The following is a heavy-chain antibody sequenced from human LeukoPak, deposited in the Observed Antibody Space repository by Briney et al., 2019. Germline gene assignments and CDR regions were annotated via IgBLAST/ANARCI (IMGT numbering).Heavy chain of an antibody. CDR2: ISYDGSNK. J-gene: IGHJ4*02. Sequence: GGSLRLSCAASGFTFSSYAMHWVRQAPGKGLEWVAVISYDGSNKYYADSVKGRFTISRDNSKNTLYLQMSSLRAEDTAVYYCARVKGGSETDYWGQGTLVTVSS. CDR1: GFTFSSYA. D-gene: IGHD3-16*01. CDR3: ARVKGGSETDY. V-gene: IGHV3-30-3*01.